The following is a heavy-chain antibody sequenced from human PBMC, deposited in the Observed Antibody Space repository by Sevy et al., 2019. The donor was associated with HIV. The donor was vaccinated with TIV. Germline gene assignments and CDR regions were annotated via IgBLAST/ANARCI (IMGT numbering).Heavy chain of an antibody. CDR2: FRSQDNNYAT. J-gene: IGHJ6*02. CDR1: GFSFSDSA. CDR3: SRHKEPWRVLDSKDGMDV. V-gene: IGHV3-73*01. D-gene: IGHD6-19*01. Sequence: GGSLRLSCAASGFSFSDSAMHWVRQASEKGLEWIGRFRSQDNNYATSYAASVRDRFTISRDDAKNTAYLQMDSLKTEDTAVYYCSRHKEPWRVLDSKDGMDVWGQGTTVTVSS.